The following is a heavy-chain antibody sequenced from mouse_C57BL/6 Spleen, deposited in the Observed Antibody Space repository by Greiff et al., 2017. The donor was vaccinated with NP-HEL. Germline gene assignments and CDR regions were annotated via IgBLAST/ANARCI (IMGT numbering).Heavy chain of an antibody. CDR3: TRGRDYDADY. V-gene: IGHV1-15*01. D-gene: IGHD2-4*01. CDR2: IDPETGGT. CDR1: GYTFTDYE. Sequence: QVQLQQSGAELVRPGASVTLSCKASGYTFTDYEMHWVKQTPVHGLEWIGAIDPETGGTAYNQKFKGKAILTADKSSSTAYMELRSLTSEDSAVYYCTRGRDYDADYWGQGTTLTVSS. J-gene: IGHJ2*01.